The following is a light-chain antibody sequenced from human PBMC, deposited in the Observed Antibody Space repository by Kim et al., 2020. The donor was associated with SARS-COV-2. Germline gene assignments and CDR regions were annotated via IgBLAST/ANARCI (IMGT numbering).Light chain of an antibody. V-gene: IGLV1-47*01. Sequence: ELTQPPSVSGTPGQWVTISCSGNGSNIVSHFPSWYQQLPGTAPKLLIHRNNVRPSGVPDRFSASKSDTSASLAISGLRSEDEAFYYCAGWDDSLSGWVFGGGTQLTVL. CDR2: RNN. J-gene: IGLJ3*02. CDR1: GSNIVSHF. CDR3: AGWDDSLSGWV.